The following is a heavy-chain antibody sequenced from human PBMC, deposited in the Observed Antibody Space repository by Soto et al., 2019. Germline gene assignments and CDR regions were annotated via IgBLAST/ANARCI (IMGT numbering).Heavy chain of an antibody. CDR1: GDTFTSSV. CDR2: MNPNSGNT. V-gene: IGHV1-8*01. Sequence: ASVKVSCKASGDTFTSSVINWLRQATGQGLEWMGWMNPNSGNTGYAQKFQGRVTMTRNTSISTAYTELSSLRSDDTAVYYCARGDCSGGSCYSQGVWWYYGMDVWGQGTTVTVSS. CDR3: ARGDCSGGSCYSQGVWWYYGMDV. J-gene: IGHJ6*02. D-gene: IGHD2-15*01.